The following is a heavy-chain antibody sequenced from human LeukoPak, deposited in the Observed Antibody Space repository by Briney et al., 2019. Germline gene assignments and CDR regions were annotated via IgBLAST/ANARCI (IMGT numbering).Heavy chain of an antibody. Sequence: SETLSLTCAVSGGSFSGYYWNWIRQPPGKGLEWIGEINHSGSTNYNPSLKSRVTISVDTSKNQFSLKLSSVTAADTAVYYCARDYGDYPSWFDPWGQGTLVTVSS. V-gene: IGHV4-34*01. CDR2: INHSGST. J-gene: IGHJ5*02. CDR1: GGSFSGYY. D-gene: IGHD4-17*01. CDR3: ARDYGDYPSWFDP.